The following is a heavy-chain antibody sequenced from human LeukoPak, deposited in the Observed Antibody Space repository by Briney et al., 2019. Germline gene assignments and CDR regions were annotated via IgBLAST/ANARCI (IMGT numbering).Heavy chain of an antibody. CDR3: ARLEMDTMTVDY. V-gene: IGHV1-2*06. CDR2: INPNSGGT. J-gene: IGHJ4*02. CDR1: GYTFTGYY. D-gene: IGHD5-24*01. Sequence: ASVKVSCKASGYTFTGYYMHWVRRAPGQGLEWMGRINPNSGGTNYAQKFQGRVTMTRDTSISTAYMELSRLRSDDTAVYYCARLEMDTMTVDYWGKGTLVTVSS.